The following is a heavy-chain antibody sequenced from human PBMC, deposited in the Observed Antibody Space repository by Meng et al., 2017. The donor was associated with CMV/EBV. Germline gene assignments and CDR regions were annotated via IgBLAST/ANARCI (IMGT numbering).Heavy chain of an antibody. CDR3: AKDGAPTRAFDY. Sequence: SLKISCAASGFTFSSYGMHWVRQAPGKGLEWVSGISWNSGSIGYADSVKGRFTISRDNAKNSLYLQMNSLRAEDTALYYCAKDGAPTRAFDYWGQGTLVTVSS. CDR2: ISWNSGSI. D-gene: IGHD4/OR15-4a*01. J-gene: IGHJ4*02. CDR1: GFTFSSYG. V-gene: IGHV3-9*01.